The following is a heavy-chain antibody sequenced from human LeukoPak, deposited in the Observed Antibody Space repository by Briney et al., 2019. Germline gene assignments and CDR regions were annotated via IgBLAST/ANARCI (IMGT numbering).Heavy chain of an antibody. CDR1: GFTVSSNY. D-gene: IGHD2-15*01. CDR3: AREAWADKFRSGYYYMDV. CDR2: IYSGGST. J-gene: IGHJ6*03. Sequence: GGSLRLSCAASGFTVSSNYMSWVRQAPGEGLEWVSVIYSGGSTYYADSVKGRFTISRDNSKNTLYLQMNSLRAEDTAVYYCAREAWADKFRSGYYYMDVWGKGTTVTVSS. V-gene: IGHV3-53*01.